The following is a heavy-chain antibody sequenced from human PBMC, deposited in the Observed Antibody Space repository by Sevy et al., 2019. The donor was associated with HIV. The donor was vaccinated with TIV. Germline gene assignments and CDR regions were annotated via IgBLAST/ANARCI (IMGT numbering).Heavy chain of an antibody. Sequence: GGSLRLSCAASGFPFRTYVMHWIRQAPGKRLEWVALISCDGTNKKYADSVKGRFTISRDNSKNTLYLQMNSPRVEETTVYYCAKEGYYDNSRGHDWFDYWGQGTLVTVSS. V-gene: IGHV3-30*18. D-gene: IGHD3-9*01. J-gene: IGHJ5*01. CDR2: ISCDGTNK. CDR1: GFPFRTYV. CDR3: AKEGYYDNSRGHDWFDY.